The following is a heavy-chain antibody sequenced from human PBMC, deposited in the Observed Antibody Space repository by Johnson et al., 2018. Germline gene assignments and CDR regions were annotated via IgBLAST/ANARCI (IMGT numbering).Heavy chain of an antibody. J-gene: IGHJ3*02. V-gene: IGHV3-23*04. CDR2: LSGTGSSI. CDR1: GFTFSGYA. D-gene: IGHD3-3*01. CDR3: AVSYTTGVGNGIDI. Sequence: EVQLVESGGGLVQPGGSLRLSCAASGFTFSGYAMSWVRQAPGKGLEWVSSLSGTGSSIYYTDSVKGRFTISRDDSKNTLYLQMNSLRADDTAVYYCAVSYTTGVGNGIDIWGQGTMVTVAS.